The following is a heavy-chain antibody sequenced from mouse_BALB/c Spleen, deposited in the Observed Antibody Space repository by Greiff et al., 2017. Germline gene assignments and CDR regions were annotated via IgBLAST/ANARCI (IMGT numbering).Heavy chain of an antibody. D-gene: IGHD1-1*01. CDR1: GYSITSDYA. CDR3: ARGDLLRTYYFDY. CDR2: ISYSGST. Sequence: DVKLQESGPGLVKPSQSLSLTCTVTGYSITSDYAWNWIRQFPGNKLEWMGYISYSGSTSYNPSLKSRISITRDTSKNQFFLQLNSVTTEDTATYYCARGDLLRTYYFDYWGQGTTLTVSS. J-gene: IGHJ2*01. V-gene: IGHV3-2*02.